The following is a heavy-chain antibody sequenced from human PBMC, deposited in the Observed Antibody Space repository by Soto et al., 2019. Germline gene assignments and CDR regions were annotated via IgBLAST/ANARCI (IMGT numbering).Heavy chain of an antibody. CDR1: GGSITSSEYY. CDR2: IYYSGSS. Sequence: SETLSLTCTVSGGSITSSEYYWAWIRQPPGKGLQFVGTIYYSGSSYSNPSLKSRLSMSVDTPKNQFSLTMKSVTAADTGVYYCASHPLNWGDADSWGQGVLVTVSS. J-gene: IGHJ4*02. CDR3: ASHPLNWGDADS. D-gene: IGHD7-27*01. V-gene: IGHV4-39*01.